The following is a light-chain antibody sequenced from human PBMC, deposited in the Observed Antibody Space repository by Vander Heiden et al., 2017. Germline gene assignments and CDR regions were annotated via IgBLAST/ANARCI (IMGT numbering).Light chain of an antibody. J-gene: IGLJ2*01. V-gene: IGLV1-47*01. CDR2: RDF. Sequence: QSVLPQPPSASGTPVQRVTISCSGSSSNVGSNSVYWYQHLPGTAPKLLIYRDFQRPSGVPDRFSASKSGTSASLAISGLRSEDEAHYYCAAWDDSLSVVFGGGTKLTVL. CDR1: SSNVGSNS. CDR3: AAWDDSLSVV.